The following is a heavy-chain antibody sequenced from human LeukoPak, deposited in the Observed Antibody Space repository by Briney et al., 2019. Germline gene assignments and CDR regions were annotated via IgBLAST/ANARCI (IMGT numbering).Heavy chain of an antibody. J-gene: IGHJ6*03. CDR3: TSISGGGRRAPYYYYMDV. CDR1: GFTFSSYA. V-gene: IGHV3-64*01. Sequence: GGSLRLSCAASGFTFSSYAMHWVRQAPGKGLEYVSAISSNEGSTYYANSVKGRFTISRDNSKNTLYLQMGSLRAEDMAVYYCTSISGGGRRAPYYYYMDVWGKGTTVTVSS. D-gene: IGHD2-15*01. CDR2: ISSNEGST.